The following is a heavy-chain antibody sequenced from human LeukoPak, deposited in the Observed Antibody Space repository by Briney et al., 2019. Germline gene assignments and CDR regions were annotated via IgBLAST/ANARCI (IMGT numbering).Heavy chain of an antibody. CDR2: ISGSGGST. CDR1: GFTFSSYA. D-gene: IGHD6-19*01. J-gene: IGHJ4*02. CDR3: AKSSSSGWYPYYFDY. V-gene: IGHV3-23*01. Sequence: GGSLRLTCAASGFTFSSYAMGWVRQAPGKGLEWVSAISGSGGSTYYADSVKGRFTISRDNSKNTLYLQMNSLRAEDTAVYYCAKSSSSGWYPYYFDYWGQGTLVTVSS.